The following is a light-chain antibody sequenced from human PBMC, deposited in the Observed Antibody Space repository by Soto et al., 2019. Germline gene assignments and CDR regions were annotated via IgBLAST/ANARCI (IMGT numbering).Light chain of an antibody. CDR1: QSVDSTY. J-gene: IGKJ1*01. V-gene: IGKV3-20*01. CDR2: GAS. Sequence: ELVWTQSPGTVSLSLGERGTVSGGASQSVDSTYLTWYQQKPGQAPRLLIYGASGRATGIPDRFSGSGSGTDFTLTISRLEPEDFAVYYCQYYDTFRTFGQGTKVDIK. CDR3: QYYDTFRT.